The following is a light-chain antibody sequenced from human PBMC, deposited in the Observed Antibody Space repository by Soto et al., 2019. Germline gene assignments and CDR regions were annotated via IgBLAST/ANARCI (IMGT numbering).Light chain of an antibody. CDR3: SSYTSSSTQV. CDR1: SSDVGSYKF. J-gene: IGLJ1*01. Sequence: QSALTQPPSASGSPGQSVTISCTGTSSDVGSYKFVSWYQQHPGKAPKLMMYEVSKRPSGVPDRFSGSKSGNTASLTVSGLQAEDEADFYCSSYTSSSTQVFGTGTKLTVL. CDR2: EVS. V-gene: IGLV2-8*01.